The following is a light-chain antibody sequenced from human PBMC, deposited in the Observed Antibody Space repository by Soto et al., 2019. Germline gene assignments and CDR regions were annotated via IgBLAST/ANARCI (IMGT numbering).Light chain of an antibody. J-gene: IGKJ1*01. CDR3: QQSYSTPRT. CDR1: QSISSY. Sequence: DIQMTQSPPSLSASVGDRVTITCRASQSISSYLNWYQQKPGKAPKLLIYAASSLQSGVPSRFSGSGSGTDFTLTISSLQPEDFATYHCQQSYSTPRTFGQGTKVDIK. V-gene: IGKV1-39*01. CDR2: AAS.